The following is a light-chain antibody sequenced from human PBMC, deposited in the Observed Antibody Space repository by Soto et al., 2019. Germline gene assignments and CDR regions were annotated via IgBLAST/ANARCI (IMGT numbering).Light chain of an antibody. CDR1: QSIRSY. V-gene: IGKV1-5*01. J-gene: IGKJ1*01. Sequence: QMTQSPSSLSASVGDRVTITCRASQSIRSYLNWYQQKPGEAPKRLIYDASSLESGVPSRFSGSGSVSEFTVAISRLQSDDFATYFGQQYDDYWMVGQGTKVDIK. CDR2: DAS. CDR3: QQYDDYWM.